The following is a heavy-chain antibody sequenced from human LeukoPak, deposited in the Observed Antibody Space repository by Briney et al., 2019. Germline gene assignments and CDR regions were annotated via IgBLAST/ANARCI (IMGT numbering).Heavy chain of an antibody. J-gene: IGHJ4*02. D-gene: IGHD4/OR15-4a*01. CDR2: IKQDGNEK. Sequence: GGSLRLSCAASGFTFRTYWMSWVRQAPGKGLEWVANIKQDGNEKYYVDSVKGRFTISRDNAKNSLDLQMNSLRAEDTAVYYCARDTLGEGEDANYAVYYFDYWGQGTLVTVSS. V-gene: IGHV3-7*01. CDR1: GFTFRTYW. CDR3: ARDTLGEGEDANYAVYYFDY.